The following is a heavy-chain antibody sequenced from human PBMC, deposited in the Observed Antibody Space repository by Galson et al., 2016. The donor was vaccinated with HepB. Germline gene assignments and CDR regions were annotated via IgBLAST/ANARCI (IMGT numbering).Heavy chain of an antibody. CDR2: FSACGRST. D-gene: IGHD3-22*01. CDR1: GFTLSNYS. V-gene: IGHV3-23*01. J-gene: IGHJ2*01. Sequence: SLRLSCAASGFTLSNYSMSWIRQTPGMGLEWVSAFSACGRSTFYADSVQGRFTVSRDISKNTVYLQMPALKAEDTAVYYCARASHYENIGFFDDLWGRGTMVAVSS. CDR3: ARASHYENIGFFDDL.